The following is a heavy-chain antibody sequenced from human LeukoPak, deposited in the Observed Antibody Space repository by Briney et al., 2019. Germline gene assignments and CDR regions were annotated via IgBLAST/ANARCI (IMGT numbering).Heavy chain of an antibody. V-gene: IGHV3-30*18. Sequence: GGSLRLSCAASGFTFSSYGMHWVRQAPGKGLEWVAVISYDGSNKYYADSVKGRFTISRDNSKNTLYLQMNSLRAEDTAVYYCAKDYYGSSGYFLVSGFYWGQGTLVTVSS. D-gene: IGHD3-22*01. CDR1: GFTFSSYG. J-gene: IGHJ4*02. CDR3: AKDYYGSSGYFLVSGFY. CDR2: ISYDGSNK.